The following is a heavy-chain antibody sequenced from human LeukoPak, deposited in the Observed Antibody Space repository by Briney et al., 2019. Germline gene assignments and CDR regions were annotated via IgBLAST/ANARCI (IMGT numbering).Heavy chain of an antibody. Sequence: ASVKVSCKASGYTFTSYGISWVRQAPGQGLEWMGWISAYNGNTNYAQKLQGRVTMTTGTSTSTAYMELRSLRSDDTAVYYCARTAVAGTDYYYGMDVWGQGTTVTVSS. V-gene: IGHV1-18*01. CDR2: ISAYNGNT. D-gene: IGHD6-19*01. CDR3: ARTAVAGTDYYYGMDV. J-gene: IGHJ6*02. CDR1: GYTFTSYG.